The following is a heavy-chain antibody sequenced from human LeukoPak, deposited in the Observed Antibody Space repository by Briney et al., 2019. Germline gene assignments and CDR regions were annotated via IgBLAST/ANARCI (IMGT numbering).Heavy chain of an antibody. CDR2: ISSGGRT. V-gene: IGHV3-64*01. CDR1: GFSFSSYA. Sequence: GGSLRLSCAASGFSFSSYAMFWVRQAPGKGLEYVSVISSGGRTYYANSVKGRFTISRDNSKNTLYLQMNSLRAEDTAVYYCAKDPVAVAGNTNYFDYWGQGTLVTVSS. D-gene: IGHD6-19*01. J-gene: IGHJ4*02. CDR3: AKDPVAVAGNTNYFDY.